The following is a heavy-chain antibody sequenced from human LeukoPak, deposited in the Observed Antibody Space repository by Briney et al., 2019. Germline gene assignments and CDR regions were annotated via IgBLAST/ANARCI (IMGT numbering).Heavy chain of an antibody. CDR3: ARGGAARPDI. Sequence: PGGSLRLSCVASGFTFSNYGMNWVRQAPGKGLEWVSYITSSGSTIYYADSVKGRFTISRDNAKNSLYLQMNSLRAEDTALYYCARGGAARPDIWGQGTMVVVSS. D-gene: IGHD6-6*01. J-gene: IGHJ3*02. CDR1: GFTFSNYG. V-gene: IGHV3-48*04. CDR2: ITSSGSTI.